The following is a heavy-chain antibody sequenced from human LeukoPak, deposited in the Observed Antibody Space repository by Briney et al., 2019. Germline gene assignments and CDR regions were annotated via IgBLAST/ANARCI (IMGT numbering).Heavy chain of an antibody. CDR3: ARGGGQAAYYFYYMDV. V-gene: IGHV1-8*01. CDR2: MNPNSGNT. D-gene: IGHD6-25*01. J-gene: IGHJ6*03. Sequence: GASVKVSCKASGYTFTSYDINWVRQATGQGLEWMGWMNPNSGNTGYAQKFQGRVTITRNTSISTAYMELSSLRSEDTAVYYCARGGGQAAYYFYYMDVWGKGTTVTVSS. CDR1: GYTFTSYD.